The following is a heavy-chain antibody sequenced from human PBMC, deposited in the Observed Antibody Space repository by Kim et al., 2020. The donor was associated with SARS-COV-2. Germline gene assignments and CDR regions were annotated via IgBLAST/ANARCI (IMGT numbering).Heavy chain of an antibody. CDR1: GYTFTSYA. D-gene: IGHD2-2*01. Sequence: ASVKVSCKASGYTFTSYAMNWVRQAPGQGLEWMGWINTNTGNPTYAQGFTGRFVFSLDTSVSTAYLQISSLKAEDTAVYYCARYHCSSTSCYSGYYMDVWGKGTTVTVSS. J-gene: IGHJ6*03. CDR3: ARYHCSSTSCYSGYYMDV. V-gene: IGHV7-4-1*02. CDR2: INTNTGNP.